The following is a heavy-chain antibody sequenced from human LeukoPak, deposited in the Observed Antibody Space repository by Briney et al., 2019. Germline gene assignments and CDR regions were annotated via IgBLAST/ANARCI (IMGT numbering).Heavy chain of an antibody. CDR2: LSAYNGNT. J-gene: IGHJ4*02. CDR1: GYTFTSYG. Sequence: ASVKVSCKASGYTFTSYGISWVRQAPGQGLEWMGWLSAYNGNTNYAQKLQGRVTMTTDRSTSTAYMELRSLRSDDTAVYYCARVVTMVRGVQVGDYWGQGTLVTVSS. V-gene: IGHV1-18*04. D-gene: IGHD3-10*01. CDR3: ARVVTMVRGVQVGDY.